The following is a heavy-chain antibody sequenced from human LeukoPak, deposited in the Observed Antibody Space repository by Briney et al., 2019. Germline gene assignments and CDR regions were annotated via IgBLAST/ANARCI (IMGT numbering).Heavy chain of an antibody. J-gene: IGHJ5*02. CDR2: IYISGST. CDR1: GGSISSYY. V-gene: IGHV4-4*07. CDR3: ARDLGGHCSGGSCYQNWFDP. Sequence: SETLSLTCTVAGGSISSYYWSWIRQPAGKVLEWIGRIYISGSTNYNPSLKSRVTMSVDTSKNQFSLKLSSVTAADTAVYYCARDLGGHCSGGSCYQNWFDPWGQGTLVTVSS. D-gene: IGHD2-15*01.